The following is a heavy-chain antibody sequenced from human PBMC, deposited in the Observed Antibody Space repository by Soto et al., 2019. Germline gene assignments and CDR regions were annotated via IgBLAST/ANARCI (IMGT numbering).Heavy chain of an antibody. CDR1: GYIFTGYA. CDR3: ATTASGTNYFDH. Sequence: QVQLVQSGTEARKPGASVKVSCRASGYIFTGYAIQWVRQAPGQRLEWMGWIAAGNGNTRYSQKFQDRVTISRDISASTAYMELTSLRSEDTVIYYCATTASGTNYFDHWGQGTLVTVYS. V-gene: IGHV1-3*01. J-gene: IGHJ4*02. D-gene: IGHD4-4*01. CDR2: IAAGNGNT.